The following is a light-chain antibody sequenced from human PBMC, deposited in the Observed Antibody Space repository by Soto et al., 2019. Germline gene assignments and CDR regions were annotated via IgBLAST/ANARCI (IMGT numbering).Light chain of an antibody. Sequence: DIVLTQSPGTLSLSPGERATLSCRASQNVKNNYLAWYQQKPGQAPRLLIRGASIRAAGHPDRFSGSGAGTSFSLAISTLEPDDFVVYYCQQYGISPATFDHGTNLFIK. CDR2: GAS. V-gene: IGKV3-20*01. J-gene: IGKJ2*01. CDR1: QNVKNNY. CDR3: QQYGISPAT.